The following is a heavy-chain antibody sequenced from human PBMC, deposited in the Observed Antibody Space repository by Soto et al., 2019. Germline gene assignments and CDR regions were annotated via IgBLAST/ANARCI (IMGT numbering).Heavy chain of an antibody. CDR3: ARESAYNWNDQGDY. J-gene: IGHJ4*02. CDR2: ISSSSSYI. Sequence: EVQLVESGGGLVKPGGSLRLYCAASGFTFSSYSMNWVRQAPGKGLEWVSSISSSSSYIYYADSVKGRFTISRDNAKNSLYLQMNSLRAEDTAVYYCARESAYNWNDQGDYWGQGTLVTVSS. CDR1: GFTFSSYS. V-gene: IGHV3-21*01. D-gene: IGHD1-20*01.